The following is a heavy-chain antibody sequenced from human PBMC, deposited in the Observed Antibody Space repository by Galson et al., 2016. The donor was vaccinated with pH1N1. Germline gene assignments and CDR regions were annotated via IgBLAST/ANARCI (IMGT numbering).Heavy chain of an antibody. CDR1: GYSISTGYY. J-gene: IGHJ4*02. D-gene: IGHD6-19*01. CDR3: ARQSAVAGTGKFDY. V-gene: IGHV4-38-2*01. Sequence: LSLTCAVSGYSISTGYYWGWIRQPPGKGLEWIGSIYQSGSTDYNPSLKSRVTIAVDTSKNQFSLKLSSVTAADSALYYCARQSAVAGTGKFDYWGQGTLVAVSS. CDR2: IYQSGST.